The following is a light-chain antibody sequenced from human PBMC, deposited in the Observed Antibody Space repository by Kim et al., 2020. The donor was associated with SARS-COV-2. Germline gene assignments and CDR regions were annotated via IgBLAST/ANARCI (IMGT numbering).Light chain of an antibody. CDR2: EDN. CDR3: QSYAGSAWV. J-gene: IGLJ3*02. CDR1: SGYIARDS. V-gene: IGLV6-57*03. Sequence: GKTVTLSDPRPSGYIARDSVQWYQPSPGSAPPTVTYEDNLRPSGVPDRFSGSIDSSSNSASLTISGLKTEDEADYYCQSYAGSAWVFGGGTQLTVL.